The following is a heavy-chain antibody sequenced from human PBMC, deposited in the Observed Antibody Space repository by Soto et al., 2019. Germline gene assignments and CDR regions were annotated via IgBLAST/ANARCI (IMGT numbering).Heavy chain of an antibody. CDR2: INAGNGNT. CDR3: ARRGPPIDY. J-gene: IGHJ4*02. D-gene: IGHD3-10*01. Sequence: QVQLVQSGAEEKKPGASVKVSCKASGYTFTSYAIHSVRQAPGQRLEWMGWINAGNGNTKYSQKFQGRVTNTRDTAASTAYMELSSLRSEETAVYYCARRGPPIDYWGQGTLVTVAA. CDR1: GYTFTSYA. V-gene: IGHV1-3*05.